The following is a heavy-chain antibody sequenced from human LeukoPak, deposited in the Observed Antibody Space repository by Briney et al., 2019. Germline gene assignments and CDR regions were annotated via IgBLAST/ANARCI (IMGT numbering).Heavy chain of an antibody. CDR3: ARGPSSTVTAAYFDY. V-gene: IGHV1-2*02. CDR1: GYTFIGYF. CDR2: IDPNSGGT. D-gene: IGHD2-21*02. Sequence: EASVKVSCKASGYTFIGYFLHWVRQAPGQGLEWMGWIDPNSGGTKYAQKFQGRVTITGDTSISTAYMELSRLKSDDTAVYYCARGPSSTVTAAYFDYWGQKTLVTVSS. J-gene: IGHJ4*02.